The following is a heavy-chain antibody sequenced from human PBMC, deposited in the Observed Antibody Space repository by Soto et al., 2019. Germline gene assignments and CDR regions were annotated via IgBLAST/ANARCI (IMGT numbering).Heavy chain of an antibody. J-gene: IGHJ5*02. Sequence: GKGLEWIGEIYHSGSTNYNPSLKSRVTISVDKSKNQFSLKLSSVTAADTAVYYCARARILEWLFGWFAPWGQGTLVTVSS. CDR3: ARARILEWLFGWFAP. D-gene: IGHD3-3*01. CDR2: IYHSGST. V-gene: IGHV4-4*02.